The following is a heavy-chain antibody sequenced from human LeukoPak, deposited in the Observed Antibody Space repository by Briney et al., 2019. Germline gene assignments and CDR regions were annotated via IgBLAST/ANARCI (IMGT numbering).Heavy chain of an antibody. V-gene: IGHV1-18*01. CDR1: GYTFTSYG. CDR3: ARSTYHDFWSGYYSFDY. Sequence: ASVKVSCKASGYTFTSYGISWVRQAPGQGLEWMGWISAYNGNTNYAQKLQGRVTMTTDTPTSTVYMELRSLRSDDTAVYYCARSTYHDFWSGYYSFDYWGQGTLVTVSS. D-gene: IGHD3-3*01. J-gene: IGHJ4*02. CDR2: ISAYNGNT.